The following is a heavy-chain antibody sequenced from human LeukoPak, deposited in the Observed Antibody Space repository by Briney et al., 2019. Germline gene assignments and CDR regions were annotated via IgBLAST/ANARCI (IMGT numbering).Heavy chain of an antibody. V-gene: IGHV3-11*01. J-gene: IGHJ4*02. CDR1: GFSFSDFY. Sequence: PGGSLRLSCAASGFSFSDFYMSWIRQAPGRGLEWISYIGTRSNPIYYADSVKGRFTISRDDAKNSLYLQMNSLRDEDTAVYFCAREARGSGREFDYWGQGILVTVSS. D-gene: IGHD1-26*01. CDR3: AREARGSGREFDY. CDR2: IGTRSNPI.